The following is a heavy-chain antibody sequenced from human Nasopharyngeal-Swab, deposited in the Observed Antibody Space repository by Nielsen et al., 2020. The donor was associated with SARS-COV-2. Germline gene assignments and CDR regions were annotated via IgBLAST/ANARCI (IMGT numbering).Heavy chain of an antibody. J-gene: IGHJ4*02. CDR3: ARHPPLSGFDY. CDR2: IHSSGHA. D-gene: IGHD3-9*01. V-gene: IGHV4-59*08. Sequence: GSLRLSCTVSGGSITSDYWSWIRQPPGKGLEWIGDIHSSGHAMYNPSLRSRATISIDTSKNHFSLTLSSVTAADTAVYYCARHPPLSGFDYWGQGTLVTVPS. CDR1: GGSITSDY.